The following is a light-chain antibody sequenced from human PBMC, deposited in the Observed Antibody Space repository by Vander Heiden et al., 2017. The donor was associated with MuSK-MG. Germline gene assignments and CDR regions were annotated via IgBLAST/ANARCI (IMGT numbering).Light chain of an antibody. Sequence: EIVSTQSPATLSLSPGERATLSCRASQSLGNYLAWFQQKPGQAPRLLIYDTFNRAAGIPVRFSGSGSGTDFTLTISNLEPEDFAVYYCQQRSTWPPFTFGQGTKLEIK. V-gene: IGKV3-11*01. CDR3: QQRSTWPPFT. CDR2: DTF. CDR1: QSLGNY. J-gene: IGKJ2*01.